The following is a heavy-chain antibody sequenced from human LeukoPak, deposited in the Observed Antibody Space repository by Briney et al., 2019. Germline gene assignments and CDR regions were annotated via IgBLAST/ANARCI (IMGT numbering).Heavy chain of an antibody. CDR2: IKSKTDGETT. Sequence: SGGSLTLSCAASGFTFSYAWMSWVPHAPGKGLECVGRIKSKTDGETTDYAAPVKGRFTITRDDSKDTLYLKMNSLKTEDTAVYDCATDQRWELPLNDWGQGTLVTVSS. D-gene: IGHD1-26*01. V-gene: IGHV3-15*01. J-gene: IGHJ4*02. CDR3: ATDQRWELPLND. CDR1: GFTFSYAW.